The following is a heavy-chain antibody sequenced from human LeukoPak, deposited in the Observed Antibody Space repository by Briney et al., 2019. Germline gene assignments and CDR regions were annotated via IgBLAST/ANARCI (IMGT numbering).Heavy chain of an antibody. D-gene: IGHD5-12*01. Sequence: PGGSLRLSCAASGFTFSDYYMSWIRQAPGKGLEWVAVMSYDGSNKYYADSVKGRFTISRDNSKNTLYLQMNSLRAEDTAVYYCAKDGYSGYDLDYWGQGTLVTVSS. CDR3: AKDGYSGYDLDY. CDR1: GFTFSDYY. V-gene: IGHV3-30*18. CDR2: MSYDGSNK. J-gene: IGHJ4*02.